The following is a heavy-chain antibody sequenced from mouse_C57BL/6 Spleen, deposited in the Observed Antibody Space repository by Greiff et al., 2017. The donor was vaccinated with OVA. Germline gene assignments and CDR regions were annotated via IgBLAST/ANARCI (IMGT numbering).Heavy chain of an antibody. CDR3: ARAPFYYYGSSYYFAY. CDR1: GYTFPSYW. Sequence: QVQLQQPGAELVRPGSSVKLSCKASGYTFPSYWMHWVKRRPIQGLEWIGNIDPSDSETHYNQKFKDKATLTVDKSSSTAYMQLSSLTSEDSAVYYCARAPFYYYGSSYYFAYWGQGTTLTVSS. D-gene: IGHD1-1*01. V-gene: IGHV1-52*01. J-gene: IGHJ2*01. CDR2: IDPSDSET.